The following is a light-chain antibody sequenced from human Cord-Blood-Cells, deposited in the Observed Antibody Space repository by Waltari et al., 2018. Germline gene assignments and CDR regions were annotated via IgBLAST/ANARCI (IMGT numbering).Light chain of an antibody. CDR1: SSAVGSYNL. Sequence: QSALTQSASVSGSPGQSITISCTGTSSAVGSYNLVSWYQQHPGKAPKLMIYEGSKRPSGVSNRFSGSKSGNTASLTISGLQAEDEADYYCCSYAGSYVFGTGTKVTVL. CDR3: CSYAGSYV. V-gene: IGLV2-23*01. J-gene: IGLJ1*01. CDR2: EGS.